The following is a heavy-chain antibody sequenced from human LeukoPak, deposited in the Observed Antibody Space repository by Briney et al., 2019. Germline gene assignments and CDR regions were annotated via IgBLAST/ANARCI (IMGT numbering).Heavy chain of an antibody. CDR1: GGSFSGYY. CDR2: ISGSGGST. CDR3: AKLENGDWDDY. V-gene: IGHV3-23*01. Sequence: ETLSLTCAVYGGSFSGYYWSWVRQAPGKGLEWVSAISGSGGSTYYADSVKGRFTISRDNSKNTLYLQMNSLRAEDTAVYYCAKLENGDWDDYWGQGTLVTVSS. J-gene: IGHJ4*02. D-gene: IGHD4-17*01.